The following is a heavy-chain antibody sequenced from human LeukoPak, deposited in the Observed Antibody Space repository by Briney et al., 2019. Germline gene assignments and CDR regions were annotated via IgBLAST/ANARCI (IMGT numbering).Heavy chain of an antibody. D-gene: IGHD2-2*01. CDR3: ARDRGNSYQPLLYPRYYFDY. V-gene: IGHV1-2*02. CDR2: INPNSGGT. CDR1: GSTFNTYY. Sequence: ASVKVSCKPFGSTFNTYYIHWVRQAPGQGLEWMGWINPNSGGTNYQGRVTMTRDTSISTAYMELSSLRSDDTAVYYCARDRGNSYQPLLYPRYYFDYWGQGTQVTVSS. J-gene: IGHJ4*02.